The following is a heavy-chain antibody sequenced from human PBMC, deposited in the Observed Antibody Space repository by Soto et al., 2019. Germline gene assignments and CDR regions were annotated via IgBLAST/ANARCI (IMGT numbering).Heavy chain of an antibody. Sequence: SVKVSCKASGGTFSSYAISWVRQAPGQGLEWMGGIIPIFGTANYAQKFQGRVTITADESTSTAYMELSSLRSEDTAVYYCARSPKKTYYYDSSGYPYFDYWGQGTLVTVSS. CDR3: ARSPKKTYYYDSSGYPYFDY. CDR2: IIPIFGTA. J-gene: IGHJ4*02. CDR1: GGTFSSYA. D-gene: IGHD3-22*01. V-gene: IGHV1-69*13.